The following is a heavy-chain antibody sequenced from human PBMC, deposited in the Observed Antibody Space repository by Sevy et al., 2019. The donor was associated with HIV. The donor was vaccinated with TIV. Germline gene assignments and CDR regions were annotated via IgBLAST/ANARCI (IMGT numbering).Heavy chain of an antibody. CDR3: ARGVGYSHGLYYFDY. CDR2: IYSGGNT. CDR1: GFTISSTY. V-gene: IGHV3-53*01. D-gene: IGHD5-18*01. J-gene: IGHJ4*02. Sequence: GGSLRLSCAASGFTISSTYMSWVRQAPGKGLEWVSVIYSGGNTYYADYVKGRITISRDNSENTLYLQMNSLRDEDTAVYYCARGVGYSHGLYYFDYWGQGTLVTVSS.